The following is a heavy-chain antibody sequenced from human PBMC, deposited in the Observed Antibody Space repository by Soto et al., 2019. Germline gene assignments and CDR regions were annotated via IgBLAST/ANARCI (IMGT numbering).Heavy chain of an antibody. Sequence: SLRLSCAASGFSVSSNYMSWVRQAPGKGLEWVAVIYSGVGTYYADSVKGRFTISRDNSKNTLYLQMNSLRAEDTALYYCARDCSGSSCYSSGFDYWGQGTLVTVSS. D-gene: IGHD2-15*01. CDR1: GFSVSSNY. V-gene: IGHV3-53*01. CDR2: IYSGVGT. J-gene: IGHJ4*02. CDR3: ARDCSGSSCYSSGFDY.